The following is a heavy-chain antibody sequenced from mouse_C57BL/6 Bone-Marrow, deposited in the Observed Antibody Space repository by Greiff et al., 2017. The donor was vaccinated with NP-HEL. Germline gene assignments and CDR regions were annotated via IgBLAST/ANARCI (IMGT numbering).Heavy chain of an antibody. J-gene: IGHJ2*01. CDR2: INPSSGYT. D-gene: IGHD1-1*01. CDR1: GYTFTSYT. CDR3: ASPHSPVVATDY. V-gene: IGHV1-4*01. Sequence: VQLQQSGAELARPGASVKMSCKASGYTFTSYTMHWVKQRPGQGLEWIGYINPSSGYTKYNQKFKDKATLTADKSSSTAYMQLSSLTSEDSAVYYCASPHSPVVATDYWGQGTTLTVSS.